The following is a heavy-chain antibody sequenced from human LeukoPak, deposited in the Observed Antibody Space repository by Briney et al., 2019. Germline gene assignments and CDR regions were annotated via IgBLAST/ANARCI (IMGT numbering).Heavy chain of an antibody. Sequence: GGSLRLSCAASGLSLSDNAMHWVRQAPGKGLEWVSAVSYDGNDKKYADSVAGRFTIGRDTSTNTLYLQMKSLRVEDTAVYYCAKSKGRDLDWSLRIYYYYAMDVWAKGPRSSSP. J-gene: IGHJ6*02. CDR1: GLSLSDNA. V-gene: IGHV3-30*18. D-gene: IGHD3/OR15-3a*01. CDR2: VSYDGNDK. CDR3: AKSKGRDLDWSLRIYYYYAMDV.